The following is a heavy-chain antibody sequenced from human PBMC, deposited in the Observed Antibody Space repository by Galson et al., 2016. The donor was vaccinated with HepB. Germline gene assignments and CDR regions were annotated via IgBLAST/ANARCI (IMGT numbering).Heavy chain of an antibody. Sequence: SATLSLTCDVYGGSFSGYYWSWIRQPPGKGLEWIGEIGHSGSTNYNPSLKGRVTISVDMPKNHFSLNLRSVTAADTAVYYCAGAFGTRWLVRVWGQGTLVTVSS. CDR3: AGAFGTRWLVRV. D-gene: IGHD6-19*01. V-gene: IGHV4-34*01. CDR2: IGHSGST. J-gene: IGHJ4*02. CDR1: GGSFSGYY.